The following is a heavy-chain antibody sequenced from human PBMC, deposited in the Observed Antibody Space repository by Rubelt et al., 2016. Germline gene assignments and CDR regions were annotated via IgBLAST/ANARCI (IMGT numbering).Heavy chain of an antibody. CDR2: IYYSGST. CDR3: VRGGFDY. Sequence: KGLEWIGYIYYSGSTNYNPSLKSRVTISVDASKNQFSLKLSSVTAADTAVYYCVRGGFDYWGQGTLVTVSS. V-gene: IGHV4-59*12. D-gene: IGHD3-16*01. J-gene: IGHJ4*02.